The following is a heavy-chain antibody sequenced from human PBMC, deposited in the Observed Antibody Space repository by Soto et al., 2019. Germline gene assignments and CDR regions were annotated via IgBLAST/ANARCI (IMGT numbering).Heavy chain of an antibody. J-gene: IGHJ5*02. CDR1: GGSISSYY. D-gene: IGHD3-9*01. CDR2: IYYSGST. CDR3: ARGLRYFLDWLDP. V-gene: IGHV4-59*01. Sequence: SETLSLTCTVSGGSISSYYWSWIRQPPGKGLEWIGYIYYSGSTNYNSSLESRVTISVDTSKNQFSLKMSSVTAADTAVYYCARGLRYFLDWLDPWGQGTLVTVSS.